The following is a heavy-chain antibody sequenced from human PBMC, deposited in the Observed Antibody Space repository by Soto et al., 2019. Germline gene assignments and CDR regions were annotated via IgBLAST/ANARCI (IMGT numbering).Heavy chain of an antibody. CDR3: ARDWTTGAWWFDP. Sequence: EVQLVESGGGLVQPGGSLRLSCAASGFTVSSNYMSWVRQAPGKGLEWVSVIYSGGSTYYADSVKGRFTISRDNSKNTLYLQMNSLRAEDTAVYYCARDWTTGAWWFDPWGQGTLVTVSS. CDR1: GFTVSSNY. J-gene: IGHJ5*02. V-gene: IGHV3-66*01. CDR2: IYSGGST. D-gene: IGHD4-17*01.